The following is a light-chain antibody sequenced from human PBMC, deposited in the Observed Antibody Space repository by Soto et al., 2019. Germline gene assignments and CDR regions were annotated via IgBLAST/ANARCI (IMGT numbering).Light chain of an antibody. CDR3: QQYSSYYT. J-gene: IGKJ2*01. CDR2: EAS. Sequence: DIQMTQSPSTLSASVGDRVTITCRASQSISSWLAWYQQKPGKAPKLLIYEASGLESGVPFRFSGSGSGTEVTLTISSLQPDDFATYYCQQYSSYYTFGQGTTLEIK. V-gene: IGKV1-5*03. CDR1: QSISSW.